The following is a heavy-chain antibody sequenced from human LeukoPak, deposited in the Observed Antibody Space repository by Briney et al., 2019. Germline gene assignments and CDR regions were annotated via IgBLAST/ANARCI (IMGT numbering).Heavy chain of an antibody. CDR1: GFTFSSYA. J-gene: IGHJ4*02. D-gene: IGHD6-13*01. Sequence: GGSLRLSCAASGFTFSSYAMHWVRQAPGKGLEWVAVISYDGSNKYYADSVKGRFTISRDNSKNTLYLQMNSLRAEDTAVYYCARESSREPGGFDYWGQGTLVTVSS. CDR2: ISYDGSNK. CDR3: ARESSREPGGFDY. V-gene: IGHV3-30*04.